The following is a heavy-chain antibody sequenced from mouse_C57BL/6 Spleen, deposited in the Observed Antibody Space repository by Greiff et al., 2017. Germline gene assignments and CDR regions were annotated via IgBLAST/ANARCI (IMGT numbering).Heavy chain of an antibody. CDR3: TTSNCDY. J-gene: IGHJ2*01. CDR2: IDPENGDT. V-gene: IGHV14-4*01. Sequence: VQLQQPGAELVKPGASVKMSCKASGYTFTSYWITWVKQRPGQGLEWIGWIDPENGDTEYASKFQGKATITADTSSNTAYLQLSSLTSEDTAVYYCTTSNCDYWGQGTTLTVSS. CDR1: GYTFTSYW.